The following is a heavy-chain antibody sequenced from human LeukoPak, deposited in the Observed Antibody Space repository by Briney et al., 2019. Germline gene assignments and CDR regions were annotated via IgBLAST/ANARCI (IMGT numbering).Heavy chain of an antibody. J-gene: IGHJ4*02. V-gene: IGHV1-3*01. CDR2: INAGNGNT. CDR3: ARDWHGVGDGDFDY. Sequence: GASVKVSCKASGYTFTTYAMHWVRQAPGQRLEWMGWINAGNGNTKYSQKFQGRVTITRDTSASTAYMELSSLRSEDTAMYYCARDWHGVGDGDFDYWGQGTLVTVSP. D-gene: IGHD3-10*01. CDR1: GYTFTTYA.